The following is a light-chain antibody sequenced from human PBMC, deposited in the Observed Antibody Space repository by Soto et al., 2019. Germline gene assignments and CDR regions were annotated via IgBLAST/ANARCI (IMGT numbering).Light chain of an antibody. CDR2: GAS. V-gene: IGKV3-20*01. CDR1: QSVSSSY. CDR3: QQYGSSPYT. J-gene: IGKJ2*01. Sequence: EIVLTQSPGTLSLSPGERATLSCRASQSVSSSYLAWYQQKPGQAPSLLIYGASSRATGIPDSFSGSGSGTDFTLTISRLEPEDFAGYYCQQYGSSPYTFGQGTKLEIK.